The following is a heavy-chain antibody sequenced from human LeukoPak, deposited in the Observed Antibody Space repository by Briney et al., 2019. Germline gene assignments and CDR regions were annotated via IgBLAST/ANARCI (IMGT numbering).Heavy chain of an antibody. Sequence: GGSLRLSCAASGFTVTSNYMSWVRQAPGKGLEWVSVIYSGGSTYYADSVKGRFTISRDNSKNTLYLQMNSLRAEVTAVYYCARDPHSSSWYYYFDYWGQGTLVTVSS. V-gene: IGHV3-66*02. J-gene: IGHJ4*02. D-gene: IGHD6-13*01. CDR2: IYSGGST. CDR1: GFTVTSNY. CDR3: ARDPHSSSWYYYFDY.